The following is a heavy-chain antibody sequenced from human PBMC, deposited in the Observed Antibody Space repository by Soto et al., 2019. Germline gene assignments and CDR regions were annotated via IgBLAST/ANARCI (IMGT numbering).Heavy chain of an antibody. Sequence: EVHLLESGGALAQPGGYLRLSCIASGLTFSNYAMSWVRQSPGKELEWVSTITGGGDRTYYTDSVKGRFTVSRDNSKNLLSLQMNSLNAVYTALYDCAKDHWDRHNTGFPWDEWGLGTLVNVTS. CDR1: GLTFSNYA. J-gene: IGHJ4*02. V-gene: IGHV3-23*01. CDR2: ITGGGDRT. CDR3: AKDHWDRHNTGFPWDE. D-gene: IGHD2-8*02.